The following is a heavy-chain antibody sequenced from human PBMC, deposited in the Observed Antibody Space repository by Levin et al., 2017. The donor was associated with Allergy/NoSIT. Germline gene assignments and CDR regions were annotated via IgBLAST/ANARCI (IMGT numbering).Heavy chain of an antibody. J-gene: IGHJ4*02. V-gene: IGHV3-23*01. CDR3: AKPIAASRYYFDC. CDR1: GFTFSSYV. CDR2: ISGGGGST. Sequence: GGSLRLSCAASGFTFSSYVMIWVRQAPGKGLEWVSAISGGGGSTYYADSVKGRFTISRDNSQNTLYLQINSLRAEDTAVYYCAKPIAASRYYFDCWGQGTLVTVSS.